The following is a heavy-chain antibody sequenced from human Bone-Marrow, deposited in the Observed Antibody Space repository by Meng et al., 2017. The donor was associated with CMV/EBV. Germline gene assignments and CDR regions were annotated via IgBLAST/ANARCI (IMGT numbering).Heavy chain of an antibody. CDR3: ARVLGNSGGSFGLDY. J-gene: IGHJ4*02. D-gene: IGHD2-15*01. CDR2: IIPIFGTA. V-gene: IGHV1-69*05. CDR1: GGTFSSYA. Sequence: VRSGAEVKKPGSSVKVSGKASGGTFSSYAISWVRQAPGQGLEWMGGIIPIFGTANYAQKFQGRVTISRDNAKNSLYLQMNSLRAEDTAVYYCARVLGNSGGSFGLDYWGQGTLVTVSS.